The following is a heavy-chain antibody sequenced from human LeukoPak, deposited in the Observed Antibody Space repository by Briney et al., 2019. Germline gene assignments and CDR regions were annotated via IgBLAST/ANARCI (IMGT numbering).Heavy chain of an antibody. CDR3: ARDPYYYGSGTYTPIDY. V-gene: IGHV3-21*01. CDR1: GFTFSSYN. CDR2: ISSSSSYI. J-gene: IGHJ4*02. Sequence: GGSLRLSCAASGFTFSSYNMNWVRQAPGKGLEWVSSISSSSSYIYYADSVKGRFTISRDNAKNSLYLQVNSLRAEDTAVYYCARDPYYYGSGTYTPIDYWGQGTLVTVSS. D-gene: IGHD3-10*01.